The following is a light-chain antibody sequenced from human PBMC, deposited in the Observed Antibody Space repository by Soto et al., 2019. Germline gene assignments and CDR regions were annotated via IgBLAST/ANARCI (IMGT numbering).Light chain of an antibody. CDR2: DAS. Sequence: EIVLTQSPGTLSLSPGERATLSCRASQSVSSTYLAWYQQKPGQPPRLLIFDASNRATGIPDRFSGSGSGTEFTLTISSLEPEDFAVYYCQQYGRSPPSWTFGQGTKVVIK. CDR3: QQYGRSPPSWT. V-gene: IGKV3-20*01. CDR1: QSVSSTY. J-gene: IGKJ1*01.